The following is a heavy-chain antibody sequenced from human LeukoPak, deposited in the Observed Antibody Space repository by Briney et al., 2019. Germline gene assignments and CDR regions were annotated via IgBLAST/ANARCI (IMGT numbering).Heavy chain of an antibody. CDR2: ISGSGGST. CDR1: GFTFSSYA. Sequence: PGPSLRPSRAAPGFTFSSYAMSRARNAPAKRLESVSAISGSGGSTYYAHSVKVRFTISRDNSKNTLYLQMNSLRAEDTAVYYCAKDRTTAFDYWGQGTLVTVSS. J-gene: IGHJ4*02. D-gene: IGHD1-7*01. CDR3: AKDRTTAFDY. V-gene: IGHV3-23*01.